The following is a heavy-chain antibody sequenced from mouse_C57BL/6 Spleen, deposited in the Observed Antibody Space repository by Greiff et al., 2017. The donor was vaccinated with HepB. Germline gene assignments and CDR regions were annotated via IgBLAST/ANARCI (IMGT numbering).Heavy chain of an antibody. D-gene: IGHD3-2*02. V-gene: IGHV14-2*01. CDR3: ARGTGSSGTTWFAY. J-gene: IGHJ3*01. Sequence: VQLQQSGAELVKPGASVKLSCTASGFNIKDYYMHWVKQRTEQGLEWIGRIDPEDGETKNAPKFQGKATITADTSSNTAYLQLSSLTSEDTAVYYCARGTGSSGTTWFAYWGQGTLVTVSA. CDR2: IDPEDGET. CDR1: GFNIKDYY.